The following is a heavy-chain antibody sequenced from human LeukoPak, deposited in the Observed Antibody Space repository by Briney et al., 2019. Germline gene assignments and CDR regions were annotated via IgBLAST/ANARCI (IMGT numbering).Heavy chain of an antibody. CDR1: GYTFTSYG. Sequence: ASVKVSCKASGYTFTSYGISWVRQAPGQGLEWMGWISAYNGNTNYAQKLQGRVTMTTDTSTSTAYMELRSLRSDDTAVYYCARARRLRYCSSTSCYPDFDYWGQGTLATVSS. D-gene: IGHD2-2*01. V-gene: IGHV1-18*01. CDR2: ISAYNGNT. CDR3: ARARRLRYCSSTSCYPDFDY. J-gene: IGHJ4*02.